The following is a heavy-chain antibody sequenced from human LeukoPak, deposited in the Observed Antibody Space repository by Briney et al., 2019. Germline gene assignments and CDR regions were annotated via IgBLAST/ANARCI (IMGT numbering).Heavy chain of an antibody. CDR1: GGTFSSYA. CDR3: ARAGTIFGVVENFDY. Sequence: SVKVSCKASGGTFSSYAISWVRQAPGQGLEWMGGIIPIFGTANYAQKFQGRVTITADESTSTAYMELSSLRSEDTAVYYCARAGTIFGVVENFDYWGQGTLATVSS. V-gene: IGHV1-69*01. D-gene: IGHD3-3*01. J-gene: IGHJ4*02. CDR2: IIPIFGTA.